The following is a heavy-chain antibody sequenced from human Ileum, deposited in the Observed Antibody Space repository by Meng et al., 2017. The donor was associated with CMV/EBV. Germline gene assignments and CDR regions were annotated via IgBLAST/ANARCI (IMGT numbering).Heavy chain of an antibody. D-gene: IGHD2-2*01. CDR2: ISASPYI. V-gene: IGHV3-21*01. J-gene: IGHJ4*01. CDR1: GFAFASYS. Sequence: GESLKISCAASGFAFASYSMNWVRQAPGKGLEWVSSISASPYIYYADSVRGRFTVSRDDAKNSLLLQMDSMRAEDTAVYYCVTGSTTYQRLEMFAYWGHGTMVTVSS. CDR3: VTGSTTYQRLEMFAY.